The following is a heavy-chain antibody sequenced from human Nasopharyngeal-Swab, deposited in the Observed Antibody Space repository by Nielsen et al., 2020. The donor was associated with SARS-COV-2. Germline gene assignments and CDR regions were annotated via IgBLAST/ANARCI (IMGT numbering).Heavy chain of an antibody. CDR2: ISGTASTI. J-gene: IGHJ6*03. D-gene: IGHD2-15*01. V-gene: IGHV3-48*03. Sequence: GESLKISCAASGFTFSTYEMNWVRQTPGKGLEWVSYISGTASTIYYADSVKGRFTISRDNAKNSLYLQMNSLRAEDTALYYCAKGATWGYYFYYMDVWGKGTTVTVSS. CDR3: AKGATWGYYFYYMDV. CDR1: GFTFSTYE.